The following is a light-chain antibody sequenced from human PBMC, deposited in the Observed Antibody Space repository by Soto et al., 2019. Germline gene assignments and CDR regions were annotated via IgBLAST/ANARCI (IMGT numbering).Light chain of an antibody. Sequence: EIVLTQSPGTLSLSPGDRATLSCRASQSVSTNYLAWYQQKPGQAPRLLLYGASSRAIGITDRFNDSGSGTDFTLTISRLEPEDFAVYYCQQYDTSPPLTFGGGTKVEIK. CDR3: QQYDTSPPLT. CDR1: QSVSTNY. V-gene: IGKV3-20*01. CDR2: GAS. J-gene: IGKJ4*01.